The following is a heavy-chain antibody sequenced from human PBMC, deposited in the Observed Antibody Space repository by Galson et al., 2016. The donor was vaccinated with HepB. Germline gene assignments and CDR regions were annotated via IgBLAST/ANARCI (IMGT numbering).Heavy chain of an antibody. CDR3: ARLGGTLAGYDNFGNLRGYFDL. Sequence: SVKVSCKASGYTFFNYYIHWVRQAPGQGLEWMAMINPSSGSTIYAREFQGKISVTRVTASVPSDTSTGTVHLFLSSLRHEDTAVYYCARLGGTLAGYDNFGNLRGYFDLWGRGSLVTVSS. V-gene: IGHV1-46*01. D-gene: IGHD2-2*03. CDR1: GYTFFNYY. J-gene: IGHJ2*01. CDR2: INPSSGST.